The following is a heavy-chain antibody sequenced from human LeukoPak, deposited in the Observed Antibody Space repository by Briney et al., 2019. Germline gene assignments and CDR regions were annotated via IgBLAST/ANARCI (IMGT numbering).Heavy chain of an antibody. CDR2: IIPIFGTA. CDR1: GGTFSSYA. CDR3: ARDGKYSSSANWIDP. V-gene: IGHV1-69*05. J-gene: IGHJ5*02. D-gene: IGHD6-13*01. Sequence: SVKVSCKASGGTFSSYAISWVRQAPGQGLEWMGRIIPIFGTANYAQKFQGRVTITTDESTSAAYMELSSLRSEDTAVYYCARDGKYSSSANWIDPWGQGTLVTVSS.